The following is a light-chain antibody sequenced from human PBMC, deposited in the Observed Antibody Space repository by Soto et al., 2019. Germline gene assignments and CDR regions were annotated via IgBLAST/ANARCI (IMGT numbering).Light chain of an antibody. CDR2: EVA. CDR3: CSFTSSNTHV. J-gene: IGLJ1*01. Sequence: QSALTQPASVSGSPGQSITISCTGTSTDPATYDLVSWYQQHPGKAPQLIIYEVAKRPSGVSARFSGSQSGDTASLTISGLQAADEAYYYCCSFTSSNTHVFGTGTKLTVL. V-gene: IGLV2-23*02. CDR1: STDPATYDL.